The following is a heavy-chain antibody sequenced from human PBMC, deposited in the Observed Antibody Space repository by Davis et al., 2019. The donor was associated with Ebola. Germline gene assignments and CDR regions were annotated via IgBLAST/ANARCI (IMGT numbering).Heavy chain of an antibody. J-gene: IGHJ4*02. V-gene: IGHV3-21*01. CDR1: GFTFSSYS. CDR3: ARDRGYSYGLPLAV. D-gene: IGHD5-18*01. Sequence: GESLKISCAASGFTFSSYSMNLVRQAPGKGLEWVSSISSSSSYIYYADSVKGRFTISRDNAKNSLYLQMNSLRAEDTAVYYCARDRGYSYGLPLAVWGQGTLVTVSS. CDR2: ISSSSSYI.